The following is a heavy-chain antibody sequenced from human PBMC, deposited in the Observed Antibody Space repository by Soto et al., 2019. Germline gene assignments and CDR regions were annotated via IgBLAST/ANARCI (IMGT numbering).Heavy chain of an antibody. D-gene: IGHD3-10*02. Sequence: GGSLRLSCTASGFAFSRYAMHWVRQAPGKGLEWVAVISYDGDDTYYTDSVKGRFTISRDNSRNTLYLQVNSLRAEDTALXFCARDRVPLYVYGMDVWGQGTTVTVSS. CDR2: ISYDGDDT. CDR3: ARDRVPLYVYGMDV. CDR1: GFAFSRYA. J-gene: IGHJ6*02. V-gene: IGHV3-30-3*01.